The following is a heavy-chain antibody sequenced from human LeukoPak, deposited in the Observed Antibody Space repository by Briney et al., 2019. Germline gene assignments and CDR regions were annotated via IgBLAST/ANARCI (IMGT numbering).Heavy chain of an antibody. V-gene: IGHV3-30*03. Sequence: GGSLRLSCAASGFTFSTYGMHWVRQAPGKGLEWVAVISFDGSNTYYADSVKGRFTISRDNSKNTLYLQMNSLRVEDTAVYYCARDLYSSSWYYFDYWGQGTLVTVSS. CDR2: ISFDGSNT. CDR3: ARDLYSSSWYYFDY. CDR1: GFTFSTYG. J-gene: IGHJ4*02. D-gene: IGHD6-13*01.